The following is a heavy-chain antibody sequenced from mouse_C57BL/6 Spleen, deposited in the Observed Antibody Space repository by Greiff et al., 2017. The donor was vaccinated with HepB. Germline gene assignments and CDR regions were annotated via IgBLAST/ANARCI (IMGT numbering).Heavy chain of an antibody. J-gene: IGHJ4*01. CDR2: ISDGGSYT. Sequence: EVKLQESGGGLVKPGGSLKLSCAASGFTFSSYAMSWVRQTPEKRLEWVATISDGGSYTYYPDNVKGRFTISRDNAKNNLYLQMSHLKSEDTAMYYCARNWALYAMDYWGQGTSVTVSS. CDR3: ARNWALYAMDY. V-gene: IGHV5-4*03. CDR1: GFTFSSYA. D-gene: IGHD4-1*01.